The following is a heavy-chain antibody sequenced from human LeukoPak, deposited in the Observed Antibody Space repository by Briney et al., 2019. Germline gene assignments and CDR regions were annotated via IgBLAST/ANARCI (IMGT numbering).Heavy chain of an antibody. CDR3: ARDSPYYDFCSGCPDY. Sequence: GGSLRLSCAASGFTFSDYYMSWIRQAPGKGLEWVSYISSSGSTIYYADSVKGRFTISRDNAKNSLFLQMNSLRAEDTAVYYCARDSPYYDFCSGCPDYWGQGTLVTVSS. J-gene: IGHJ4*02. CDR1: GFTFSDYY. D-gene: IGHD3-3*01. V-gene: IGHV3-11*04. CDR2: ISSSGSTI.